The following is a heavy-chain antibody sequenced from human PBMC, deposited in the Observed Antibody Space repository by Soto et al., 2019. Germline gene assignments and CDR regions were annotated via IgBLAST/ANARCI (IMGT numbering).Heavy chain of an antibody. CDR2: ISYDGSNK. CDR1: GFTLSSYG. D-gene: IGHD2-2*02. J-gene: IGHJ4*02. CDR3: ARSLGDCSSVSCYTHLSPPDAY. V-gene: IGHV3-30*03. Sequence: QVQLVESGGGVVQPGRSLRLSCAASGFTLSSYGMHWVRQAPGKGLEWVAVISYDGSNKYYADSVKGRFTISRDKSKNTLYLQMNSLRAEDTAVYYCARSLGDCSSVSCYTHLSPPDAYWGQGTLVTVSS.